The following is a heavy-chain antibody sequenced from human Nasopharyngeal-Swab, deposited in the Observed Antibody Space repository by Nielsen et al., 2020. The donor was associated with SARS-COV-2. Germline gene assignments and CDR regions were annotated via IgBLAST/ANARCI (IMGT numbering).Heavy chain of an antibody. V-gene: IGHV4-59*01. CDR3: ARAIAVAGRWFDP. J-gene: IGHJ5*02. CDR2: IYYSGST. Sequence: SETLSLTCTVSGGSISSYYWSWIRQPPGKGLEWIGYIYYSGSTNYNPSLKSRVTISVDTSKNQFSLKRSSVTAADTAVYYCARAIAVAGRWFDPWGQGTLVTVSS. D-gene: IGHD6-19*01. CDR1: GGSISSYY.